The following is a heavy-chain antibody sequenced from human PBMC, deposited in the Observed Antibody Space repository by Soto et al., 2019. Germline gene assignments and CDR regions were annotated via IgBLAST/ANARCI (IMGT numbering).Heavy chain of an antibody. Sequence: QVQLQESGPGLVKSSETLSLTCTVFGGSVSNDNYYWSWIRQPPRKGLEWIGYVYYDGSTSYNPSLKSRLTTSVDTSKNQFSLRLTSVTAADSALYYCARGNNMIRGVIAYYFDFWGQGTLVTVSS. CDR2: VYYDGST. CDR1: GGSVSNDNYY. D-gene: IGHD3-10*01. V-gene: IGHV4-61*01. J-gene: IGHJ4*02. CDR3: ARGNNMIRGVIAYYFDF.